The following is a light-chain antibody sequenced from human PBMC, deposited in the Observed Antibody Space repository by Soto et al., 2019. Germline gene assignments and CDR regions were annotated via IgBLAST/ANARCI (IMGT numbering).Light chain of an antibody. J-gene: IGLJ1*01. CDR2: EVS. Sequence: QSALTQPASVSGSPGQSITISCTGTSSDVGGYNYVSWYRQHPGKAPKLMIYEVSNRPSGFSNRFSGSKSGNTASLTISGLRAEDEADYYCSSYTSSSTLYVLGTGTKLTVL. CDR1: SSDVGGYNY. CDR3: SSYTSSSTLYV. V-gene: IGLV2-14*01.